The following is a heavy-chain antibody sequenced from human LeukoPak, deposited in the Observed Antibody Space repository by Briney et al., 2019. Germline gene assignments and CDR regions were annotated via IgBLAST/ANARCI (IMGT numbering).Heavy chain of an antibody. CDR3: AKGRAGNYYYDSSDY. CDR1: GITFSSNY. J-gene: IGHJ4*02. V-gene: IGHV3-53*01. D-gene: IGHD3-22*01. Sequence: PGGSLRLSCSASGITFSSNYMSWVRQAPGKGLEWVSIIYSGGTTNYSDSVKGRFIISRDNSKNTLYLQMNSLRAEDTAVYYCAKGRAGNYYYDSSDYWGQGTLVTVSS. CDR2: IYSGGTT.